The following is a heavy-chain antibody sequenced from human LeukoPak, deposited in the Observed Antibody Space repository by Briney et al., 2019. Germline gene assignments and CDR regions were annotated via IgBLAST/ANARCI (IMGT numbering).Heavy chain of an antibody. J-gene: IGHJ4*02. Sequence: PGGSLRLSCAASGFTLSTYWMSWVRQAPNKGLEWLSTISGSGDSTYYADSVKGRFTISRDNSKNTLFLQMNSLRAEDTAIYYCAKWQYYVSGDDYWGQGILVTVSS. CDR2: ISGSGDST. V-gene: IGHV3-23*01. CDR1: GFTLSTYW. D-gene: IGHD3-10*01. CDR3: AKWQYYVSGDDY.